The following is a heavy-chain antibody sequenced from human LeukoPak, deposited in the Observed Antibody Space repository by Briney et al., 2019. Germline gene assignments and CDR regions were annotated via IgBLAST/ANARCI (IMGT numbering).Heavy chain of an antibody. V-gene: IGHV1-46*01. CDR2: INTSGGST. CDR3: ARSQGGNTLWFDP. CDR1: GYTFTSYY. Sequence: ASVKVSCKASGYTFTSYYMHWVRQAPGQGLEWMGIINTSGGSTTYAQRFQGRVSMTRDTSTSTVYLEVSSLRSEDTAVYYCARSQGGNTLWFDPWGQGTLVTVSS. D-gene: IGHD4-23*01. J-gene: IGHJ5*02.